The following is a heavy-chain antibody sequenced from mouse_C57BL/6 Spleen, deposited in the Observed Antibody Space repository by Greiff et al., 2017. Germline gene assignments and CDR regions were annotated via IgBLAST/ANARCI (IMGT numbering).Heavy chain of an antibody. Sequence: QVHVKQSGAELVKPGASVKMSCKASGYTFTTYPIEWMKQNHGKSLEWIGNFHPYNDDTKYNEKFKGKATLTVEKSSSTVYLELSRLTSDDSAVYYCARSDGNYGYFDVWGTGTTVTVSS. D-gene: IGHD2-1*01. CDR3: ARSDGNYGYFDV. J-gene: IGHJ1*03. CDR1: GYTFTTYP. CDR2: FHPYNDDT. V-gene: IGHV1-47*01.